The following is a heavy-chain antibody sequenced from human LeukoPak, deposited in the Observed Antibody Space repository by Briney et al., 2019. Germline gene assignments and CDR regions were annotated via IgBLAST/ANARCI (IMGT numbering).Heavy chain of an antibody. CDR3: ARARRLGGIFDY. CDR1: GGSFSGYY. Sequence: PSGTLSLTCAVYGGSFSGYYWSWIRQPPGKGLEWIGEINHSGSTNYNPSLKSRVTISVDTSKNQFSLKLSSVTAADTAVYYCARARRLGGIFDYWGQGTLVTVSS. D-gene: IGHD3-16*01. V-gene: IGHV4-34*01. J-gene: IGHJ4*02. CDR2: INHSGST.